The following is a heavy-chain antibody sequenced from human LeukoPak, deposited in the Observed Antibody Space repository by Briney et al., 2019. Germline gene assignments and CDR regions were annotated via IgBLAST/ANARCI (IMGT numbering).Heavy chain of an antibody. V-gene: IGHV3-23*01. CDR2: ISGSGGST. CDR1: GFTFSSYA. CDR3: AKDSGITGTTTYVDY. J-gene: IGHJ4*02. Sequence: GGSLRLSCAASGFTFSSYAMSWVRQAPGKGLEWVSAISGSGGSTYYADSVKGRFTISRDNSKNTLYLQMNSLRAEDTAVYYCAKDSGITGTTTYVDYWGQGTLVTVSS. D-gene: IGHD1-20*01.